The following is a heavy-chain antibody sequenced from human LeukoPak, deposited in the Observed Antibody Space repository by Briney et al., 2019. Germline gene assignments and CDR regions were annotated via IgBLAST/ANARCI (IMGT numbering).Heavy chain of an antibody. CDR1: GFTFSSYA. V-gene: IGHV3-23*01. D-gene: IGHD3-3*01. J-gene: IGHJ6*02. Sequence: GGSLRLSCAASGFTFSSYAVSWVRQAPXXXXXXXXXXXXXXGSTYYADSVKARFTISRDNSKNTLYLQMNSLRAEDTAVYYCAKGVGTVDYDFWSGYYYGMDVWGQGTTVTVSS. CDR3: AKGVGTVDYDFWSGYYYGMDV. CDR2: XXXXXGST.